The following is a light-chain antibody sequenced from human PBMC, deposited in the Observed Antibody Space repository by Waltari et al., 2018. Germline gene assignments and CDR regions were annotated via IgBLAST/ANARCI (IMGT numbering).Light chain of an antibody. CDR2: KVS. Sequence: DVVMTQSPLSLPVTLGQPASISCRSRQSLVYSDGNTYLNWFQQRPGQSPRRLIYKVSNRDSGVPDRFSGSGSGTDFTLKISRAEAEDVGVYYCMQGTHWPPWTFGQGTKVEIK. V-gene: IGKV2-30*01. CDR1: QSLVYSDGNTY. CDR3: MQGTHWPPWT. J-gene: IGKJ1*01.